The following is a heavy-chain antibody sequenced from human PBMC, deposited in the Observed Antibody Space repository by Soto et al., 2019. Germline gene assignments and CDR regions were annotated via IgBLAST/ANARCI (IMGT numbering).Heavy chain of an antibody. CDR2: ISWDGGST. CDR1: GFTFDDYT. D-gene: IGHD6-19*01. Sequence: LRLSCAASGFTFDDYTMHWVRQAPGKGLEWVSLISWDGGSTYYADSVKGRFTISRDNSKNSLYLQMNSLRTEDTALYYCAKGAETYSSGWYLFDPWGQGTLVTVSS. V-gene: IGHV3-43*01. J-gene: IGHJ5*02. CDR3: AKGAETYSSGWYLFDP.